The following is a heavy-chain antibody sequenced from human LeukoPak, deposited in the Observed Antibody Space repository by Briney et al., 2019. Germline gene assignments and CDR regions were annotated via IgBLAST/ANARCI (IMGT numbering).Heavy chain of an antibody. Sequence: SQTLSLTCAISGDNVSSNIAAWNWIRQSPSRGLEWLGRTYYRSRWYYDYALSVGSRITINPDTSKNQFSLQLNSVTPEDTAVYYCARDVSWRIDYWGQGTLVTVSS. V-gene: IGHV6-1*01. CDR2: TYYRSRWYY. CDR1: GDNVSSNIAA. J-gene: IGHJ4*02. CDR3: ARDVSWRIDY. D-gene: IGHD6-13*01.